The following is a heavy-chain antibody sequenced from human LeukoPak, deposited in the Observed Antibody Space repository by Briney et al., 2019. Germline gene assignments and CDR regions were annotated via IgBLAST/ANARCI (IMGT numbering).Heavy chain of an antibody. CDR1: GYTFTRYG. Sequence: SVKVSCKASGYTFTRYGISWVRQAPGQGLEWRGWISDYNDNTNYAQKLQGRVTMTTDTSTSTAYMELRSLRPDDTAVYYCARDGGEYCSSTSCYGTYYMDVWGKGTTVTVSS. D-gene: IGHD2-2*01. V-gene: IGHV1-18*01. CDR3: ARDGGEYCSSTSCYGTYYMDV. CDR2: ISDYNDNT. J-gene: IGHJ6*03.